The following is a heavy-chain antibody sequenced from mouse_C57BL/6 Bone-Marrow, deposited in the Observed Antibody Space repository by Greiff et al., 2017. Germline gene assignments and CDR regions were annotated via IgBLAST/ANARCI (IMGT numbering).Heavy chain of an antibody. J-gene: IGHJ3*02. CDR2: ISYDGSN. D-gene: IGHD1-1*01. CDR3: ARGLR. V-gene: IGHV3-6*01. Sequence: DVQLQESGPGLVKPSQSLSLTCSVTGYSITSGYYWNWIRQFPGNKLEWMGYISYDGSNNYNPSLKNRISITRDTSKNQFFLKLNSVTTEDTATYYCARGLRWGQGTLVTVSA. CDR1: GYSITSGYY.